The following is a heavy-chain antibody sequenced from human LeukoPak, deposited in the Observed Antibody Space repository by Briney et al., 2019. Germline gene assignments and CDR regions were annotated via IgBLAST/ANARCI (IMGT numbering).Heavy chain of an antibody. D-gene: IGHD6-25*01. Sequence: PSETLSLTCAVYGGSFSGYYWSWIRQPPGKELEWIGEINHSGSTNYNPPLKSRVTISVDTSKNQFSLKLSSVTAADTAVYYCATCAAPTRPGWFDPWGQGTLVTVSS. CDR2: INHSGST. CDR3: ATCAAPTRPGWFDP. V-gene: IGHV4-34*01. CDR1: GGSFSGYY. J-gene: IGHJ5*02.